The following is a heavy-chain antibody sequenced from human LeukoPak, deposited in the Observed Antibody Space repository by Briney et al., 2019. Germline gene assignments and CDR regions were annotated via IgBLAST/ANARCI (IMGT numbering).Heavy chain of an antibody. CDR3: ARGEVGFRQFRSKYYFDY. V-gene: IGHV4-61*01. CDR1: GGSVSSGSYY. Sequence: PSETLSLTCTVSGGSVSSGSYYWSWIRQPPGKGLEWIGYIYYSGSTNYNPSLKSRVTISVDTSKNQFSLKLSSVTAADTAVYYCARGEVGFRQFRSKYYFDYWGQGTLVTVSS. D-gene: IGHD3-10*01. CDR2: IYYSGST. J-gene: IGHJ4*02.